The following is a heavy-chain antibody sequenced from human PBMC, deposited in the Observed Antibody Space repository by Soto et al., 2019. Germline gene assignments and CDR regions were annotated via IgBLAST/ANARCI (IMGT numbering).Heavy chain of an antibody. Sequence: QVQLQESGPGLVKPSQTLSLTCTVSGGSISSGGYYWSWIRQHPGKGLEWIGYIYYSGSTYYNPSLKSRVTISVDTSKNQFSLKLSSVTAADTAVYYCARESEGYCSGGSCSKIDYWGQGTLVTVSS. V-gene: IGHV4-31*03. D-gene: IGHD2-15*01. CDR3: ARESEGYCSGGSCSKIDY. J-gene: IGHJ4*02. CDR2: IYYSGST. CDR1: GGSISSGGYY.